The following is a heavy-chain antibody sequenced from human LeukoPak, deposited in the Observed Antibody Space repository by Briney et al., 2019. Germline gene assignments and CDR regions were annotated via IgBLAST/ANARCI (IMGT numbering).Heavy chain of an antibody. Sequence: ASVTVSCTASGYTFTGYYMHWVRQAPGQGLEWMGWINPNSGGTNYAQKFQGRVTMTRDTSISTAYMELGRLRSDDTAVYFCARGGITMVRGLIITKALDYWGQGTLVTVS. CDR2: INPNSGGT. V-gene: IGHV1-2*02. CDR3: ARGGITMVRGLIITKALDY. J-gene: IGHJ4*02. D-gene: IGHD3-10*01. CDR1: GYTFTGYY.